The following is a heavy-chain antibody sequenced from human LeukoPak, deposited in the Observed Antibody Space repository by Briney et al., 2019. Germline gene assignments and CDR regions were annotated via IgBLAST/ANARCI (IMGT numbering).Heavy chain of an antibody. D-gene: IGHD3-22*01. CDR2: INPDSGGT. CDR1: GYTITDYY. J-gene: IGHJ4*02. Sequence: GASVKVSCKASGYTITDYYIHWVRQAPGQGLEWMGWINPDSGGTNYAQKFQGSVTMTSDTSISTAYMELSRLRSDDTALYYCTRGSYYDSSGYSGVRLFDYWGQGTPVTVPS. CDR3: TRGSYYDSSGYSGVRLFDY. V-gene: IGHV1-2*02.